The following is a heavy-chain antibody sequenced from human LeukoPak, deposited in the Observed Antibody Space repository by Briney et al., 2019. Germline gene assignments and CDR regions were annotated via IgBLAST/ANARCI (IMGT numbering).Heavy chain of an antibody. D-gene: IGHD4-11*01. J-gene: IGHJ6*03. CDR2: ISSSGSTI. V-gene: IGHV3-11*01. Sequence: GGSLRLSCAASGFTFSDYYMSWIRQAPGKGLEWVSYISSSGSTIYYADSVKGRFTISRDNAKSSLYLQMNSLRAEDTAVYYCARANSNYLTNYYYYYMDVWGKGTTVTVSS. CDR3: ARANSNYLTNYYYYYMDV. CDR1: GFTFSDYY.